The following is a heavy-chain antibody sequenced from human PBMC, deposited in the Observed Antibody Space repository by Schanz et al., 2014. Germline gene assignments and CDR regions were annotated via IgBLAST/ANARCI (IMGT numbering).Heavy chain of an antibody. CDR3: AKGRGSYGDGFDI. CDR1: GYTFTGYY. D-gene: IGHD1-26*01. J-gene: IGHJ3*02. V-gene: IGHV1-46*01. Sequence: QVQLLQSGAEVKKPGASVKVSCKASGYTFTGYYMHWVRQAPGQGLEWMGIINPTDGTSTYAQKFQGRVTMTRDTSTSTVYLELSSLRSEDTAVYYCAKGRGSYGDGFDIWGQGTMVTVSS. CDR2: INPTDGTS.